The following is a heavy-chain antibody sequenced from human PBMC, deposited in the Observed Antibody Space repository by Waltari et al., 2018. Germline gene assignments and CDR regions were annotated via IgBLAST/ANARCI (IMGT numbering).Heavy chain of an antibody. CDR3: ASGGGTGTTDAFDI. V-gene: IGHV4-30-2*01. CDR2: IYHSGST. J-gene: IGHJ3*02. Sequence: QLQLQESVSGLVKPSQPLSLTCAVPGGSTSCGGYSWSWIRQPPGKGLEWIVYIYHSGSTYYNPSLKSRVTISVDRSKNQFSLKLSSVTAADTAVYYCASGGGTGTTDAFDIWGQGTMVTVSS. CDR1: GGSTSCGGYS. D-gene: IGHD1-7*01.